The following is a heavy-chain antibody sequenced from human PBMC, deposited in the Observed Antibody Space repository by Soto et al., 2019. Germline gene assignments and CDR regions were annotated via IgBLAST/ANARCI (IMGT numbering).Heavy chain of an antibody. CDR2: ISAYNGNT. D-gene: IGHD4-4*01. V-gene: IGHV1-18*01. CDR3: ARDRRLQYAPRGLDAFDI. Sequence: GASVKVSCKASGYTFTSYGISWVRQAPGQGLEWMGWISAYNGNTNYAQKLQGRVTMTTDTSTSTAYMELRSLRSDDTAVYYCARDRRLQYAPRGLDAFDIWGQGTMVTVSS. CDR1: GYTFTSYG. J-gene: IGHJ3*02.